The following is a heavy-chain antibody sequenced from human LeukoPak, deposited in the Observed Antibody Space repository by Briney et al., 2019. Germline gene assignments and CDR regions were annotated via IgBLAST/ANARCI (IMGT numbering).Heavy chain of an antibody. Sequence: GGSLRLSCAASGFTFSSYWMHWVRQAPGKGLVWVSRINSDGSNTTYADSVKGRFTISRDNAKNTLYLQMNSLRAEDTAVYYCARGDHYYDFWSGYFPVFDYWGQGTLVTVSS. D-gene: IGHD3-3*01. J-gene: IGHJ4*02. CDR1: GFTFSSYW. CDR2: INSDGSNT. V-gene: IGHV3-74*01. CDR3: ARGDHYYDFWSGYFPVFDY.